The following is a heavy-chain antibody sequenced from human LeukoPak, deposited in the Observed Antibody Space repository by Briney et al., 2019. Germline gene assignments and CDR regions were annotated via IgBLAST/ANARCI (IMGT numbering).Heavy chain of an antibody. Sequence: GGSLRLSCAASGFTFSSYWMSWVRQAPGKGLEWVANIKQDGSEKYYVGSVKGRFTISRDNAKNSLYLQMNSLRAEDTAVYYCAREWGYCSSTSCSYGMDVWGKGTTVTVSS. D-gene: IGHD2-2*01. V-gene: IGHV3-7*03. CDR3: AREWGYCSSTSCSYGMDV. CDR1: GFTFSSYW. CDR2: IKQDGSEK. J-gene: IGHJ6*04.